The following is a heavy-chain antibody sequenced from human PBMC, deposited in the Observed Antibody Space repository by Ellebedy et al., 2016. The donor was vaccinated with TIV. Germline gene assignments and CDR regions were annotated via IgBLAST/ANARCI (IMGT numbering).Heavy chain of an antibody. Sequence: GESLKISCAASGFSISSHRMHWVRQAAGKGLVWVSHISSDGSDTSYADSVKGRFIISRDNAENTLDLQMNSLRAEDTAVYYCARGNTGGRGAFDIWGQGTMVTLSS. CDR1: GFSISSHR. V-gene: IGHV3-74*01. D-gene: IGHD3-10*01. J-gene: IGHJ3*02. CDR3: ARGNTGGRGAFDI. CDR2: ISSDGSDT.